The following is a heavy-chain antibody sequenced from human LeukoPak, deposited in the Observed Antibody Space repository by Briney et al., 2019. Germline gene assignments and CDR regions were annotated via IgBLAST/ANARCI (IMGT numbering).Heavy chain of an antibody. V-gene: IGHV1-18*01. D-gene: IGHD6-25*01. CDR3: VRSGRGTYYFDW. J-gene: IGHJ4*02. CDR2: ISGSTYGT. CDR1: GYTLTRYG. Sequence: ASVKVSCKASGYTLTRYGMSWVRQAPGQGPEWIGWISGSTYGTKYAQKFQGRVTMTQDTSASIVYMELKSLTSDDTAVYYCVRSGRGTYYFDWWGQGTRVTVSS.